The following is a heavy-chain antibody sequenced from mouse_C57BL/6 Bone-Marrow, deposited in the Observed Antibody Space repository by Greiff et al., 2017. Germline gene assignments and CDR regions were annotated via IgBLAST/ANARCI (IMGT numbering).Heavy chain of an antibody. J-gene: IGHJ2*01. D-gene: IGHD1-1*01. V-gene: IGHV14-4*01. CDR2: IDPENGDT. Sequence: EVKLQQSGAELVRPGASVKLSCTASGFNIKDDYMHWVKQRPEQGLEWIGWIDPENGDTEYASKFQGKATITADTSSNTAYLQLSSLTSEDTAVYYCTTLYYGSSYFDYWGQGTTLTVSS. CDR3: TTLYYGSSYFDY. CDR1: GFNIKDDY.